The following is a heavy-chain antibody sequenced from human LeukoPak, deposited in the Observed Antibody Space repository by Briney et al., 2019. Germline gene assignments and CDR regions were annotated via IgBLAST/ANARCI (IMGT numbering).Heavy chain of an antibody. D-gene: IGHD5-18*01. V-gene: IGHV3-23*01. CDR3: AKVSSYGLTIDY. J-gene: IGHJ4*02. Sequence: GGSLRLSYAASGFTFSSYAMSWVRQAPGKGQEWVSAISGSGGRTYYADSVKGRFTISRDNSKNTLYLQMNSLRAEDTAVYYCAKVSSYGLTIDYWGQGTLVTVSS. CDR1: GFTFSSYA. CDR2: ISGSGGRT.